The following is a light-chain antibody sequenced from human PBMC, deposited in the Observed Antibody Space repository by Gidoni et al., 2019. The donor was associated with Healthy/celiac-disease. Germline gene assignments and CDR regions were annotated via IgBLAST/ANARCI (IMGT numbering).Light chain of an antibody. CDR1: QSISSY. V-gene: IGKV1-39*01. CDR2: AAS. CDR3: QQSYSTPRT. J-gene: IGKJ1*01. Sequence: DIQMTQSPSSLSASAGDRVTITCRASQSISSYLNWYQQKPGKAPKLLIYAASSLQSCVPSRFRGSGSGTDFTLTISSLQPEDFATYYCQQSYSTPRTFGQGTKVEIK.